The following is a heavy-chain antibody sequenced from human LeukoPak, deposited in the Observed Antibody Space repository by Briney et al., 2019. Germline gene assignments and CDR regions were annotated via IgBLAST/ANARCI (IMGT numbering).Heavy chain of an antibody. CDR1: GFTFSSYE. V-gene: IGHV3-48*03. D-gene: IGHD6-19*01. Sequence: GGSLRLSCAAFGFTFSSYEMNWVRQAPGKGLEWVSYISSSGSPKNYADSVKGRFTTSRDNAKNSLSLQMNSLRAEDTAVYYCARAVAGATYYFDYWGQGALVTVSS. CDR2: ISSSGSPK. J-gene: IGHJ4*02. CDR3: ARAVAGATYYFDY.